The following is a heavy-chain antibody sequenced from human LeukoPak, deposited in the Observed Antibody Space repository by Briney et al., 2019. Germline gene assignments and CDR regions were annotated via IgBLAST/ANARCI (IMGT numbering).Heavy chain of an antibody. Sequence: GGSLRLSCTASGLTFSNCAMSWVRQAPGKGLEWVSTISGSDGSTYYADSVKGRFTISRDNSKNTLYLQMNSLRVEDTAIYYCAKGRGYCTGGSCYSDYWGQGTLVTVSS. J-gene: IGHJ4*02. CDR1: GLTFSNCA. D-gene: IGHD2-15*01. V-gene: IGHV3-23*01. CDR3: AKGRGYCTGGSCYSDY. CDR2: ISGSDGST.